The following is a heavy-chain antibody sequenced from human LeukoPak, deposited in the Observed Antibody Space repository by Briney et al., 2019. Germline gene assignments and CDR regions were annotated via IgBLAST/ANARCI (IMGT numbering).Heavy chain of an antibody. CDR1: GGSISSSSYY. CDR2: INHSGST. D-gene: IGHD3-22*01. Sequence: SETLSLTCTVSGGSISSSSYYWGWIRQPPGKGLEWIGEINHSGSTNYNPSLKSRVTISVDTSKNQFSLKLSSVTAADTAVYYCARRLRAEDSSGYYYRGFAFDIWGQGTMVTVSS. V-gene: IGHV4-39*07. J-gene: IGHJ3*02. CDR3: ARRLRAEDSSGYYYRGFAFDI.